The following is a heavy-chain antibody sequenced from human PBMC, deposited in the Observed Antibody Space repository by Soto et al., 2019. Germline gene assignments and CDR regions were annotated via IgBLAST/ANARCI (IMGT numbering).Heavy chain of an antibody. V-gene: IGHV1-2*02. Sequence: QVQLVQSGAEVKKPGASVKVSCKASGYTFTGYYMHWVRQAPGQGLEWMGWINPNSGGTNYAQKFQGRVTMTRDTSISTAYRELSRLRSDDTAVYYWASSSYSSSWYSYYYGMDVWGQGTTVTVSS. CDR1: GYTFTGYY. CDR3: ASSSYSSSWYSYYYGMDV. CDR2: INPNSGGT. D-gene: IGHD6-13*01. J-gene: IGHJ6*02.